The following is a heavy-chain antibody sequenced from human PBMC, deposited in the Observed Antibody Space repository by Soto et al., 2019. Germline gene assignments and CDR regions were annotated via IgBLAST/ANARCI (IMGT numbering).Heavy chain of an antibody. J-gene: IGHJ4*02. CDR2: ISYDGSNK. D-gene: IGHD1-26*01. CDR3: AKGSYSGTYSDFDY. Sequence: PGGSLRLSCAASGFTFIRYDMHWVRQAPGKGLEWVAVISYDGSNKYYADSVKGRFTFSRDNSKNTLYLQMNSLRAGDTAVYYCAKGSYSGTYSDFDYWGQGTLVTVSS. CDR1: GFTFIRYD. V-gene: IGHV3-30*18.